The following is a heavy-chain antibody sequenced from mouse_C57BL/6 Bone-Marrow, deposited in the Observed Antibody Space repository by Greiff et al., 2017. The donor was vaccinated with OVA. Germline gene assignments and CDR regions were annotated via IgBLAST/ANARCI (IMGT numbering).Heavy chain of an antibody. D-gene: IGHD3-3*01. CDR1: GYTFTSYW. J-gene: IGHJ3*01. CDR3: ARRGWDWFAY. Sequence: QVHVKQPGAELVKPGASVKLSCKASGYTFTSYWMHWVKQRPGQGLEWIGMIHPNSGSTNYNEKFKSKATLTVDKSSSTAYMQLSSLTSEDSAVYYCARRGWDWFAYWGQGTLVTVSA. V-gene: IGHV1-64*01. CDR2: IHPNSGST.